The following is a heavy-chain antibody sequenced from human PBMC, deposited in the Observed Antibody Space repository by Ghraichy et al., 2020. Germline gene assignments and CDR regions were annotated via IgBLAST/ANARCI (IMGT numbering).Heavy chain of an antibody. CDR2: ISGSGGST. Sequence: GGSPRLSCASSGFTFSSYAMSWVRQAPGKGLEWVSAISGSGGSTYYADSGKGRFTISRDNSKNTLYLQMNSLRAEDTAVYYCAKLFPRIVVVPAAGMDVWGQGTTVTVSS. CDR3: AKLFPRIVVVPAAGMDV. J-gene: IGHJ6*02. CDR1: GFTFSSYA. D-gene: IGHD2-2*01. V-gene: IGHV3-23*01.